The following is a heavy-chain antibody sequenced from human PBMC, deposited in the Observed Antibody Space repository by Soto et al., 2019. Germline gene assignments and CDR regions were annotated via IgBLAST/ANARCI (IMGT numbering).Heavy chain of an antibody. CDR3: ARDGVVVGVAATYYYYSIDV. Sequence: QVQLVQSGAEVKKPGASVKVSCKASGYTFTSYGISWVRQAPGQGLEWMGWISAYNSNTNYAQKLQGRVTMTTDSSPSKAYMAVRRVRSDYTAVYYWARDGVVVGVAATYYYYSIDVWGQGTTFTVSS. J-gene: IGHJ6*02. D-gene: IGHD2-15*01. CDR1: GYTFTSYG. CDR2: ISAYNSNT. V-gene: IGHV1-18*01.